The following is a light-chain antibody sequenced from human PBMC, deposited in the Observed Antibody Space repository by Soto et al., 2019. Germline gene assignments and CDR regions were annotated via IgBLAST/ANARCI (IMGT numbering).Light chain of an antibody. V-gene: IGLV2-8*01. CDR2: DVS. J-gene: IGLJ2*01. CDR3: SSYAGSNNVV. CDR1: SSDVGGYNY. Sequence: QSVLTQPPSASGSPGQSVTISCTGTSSDVGGYNYVSWYQQHPGNAPKLMIYDVSKRPSGVPDRFPGSKSGNTASLTVSGRQAEDEADYYCSSYAGSNNVVFGGGTKLTVL.